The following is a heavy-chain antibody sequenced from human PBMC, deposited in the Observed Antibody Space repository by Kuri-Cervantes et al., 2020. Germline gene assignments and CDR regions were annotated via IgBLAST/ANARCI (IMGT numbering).Heavy chain of an antibody. CDR2: ISRSVSSI. D-gene: IGHD5-18*01. J-gene: IGHJ4*02. CDR1: LFILSDYY. V-gene: IGHV3-11*04. Sequence: GGSLRLSCAASLFILSDYYRNWIRQAPGKGLEWVSEISRSVSSIYYADSVKGRFTISRDNSKNTLYLQMNSLRAEDTAVYYCAKDVGLGYSYGYWYFDYWGQGTLVTVSS. CDR3: AKDVGLGYSYGYWYFDY.